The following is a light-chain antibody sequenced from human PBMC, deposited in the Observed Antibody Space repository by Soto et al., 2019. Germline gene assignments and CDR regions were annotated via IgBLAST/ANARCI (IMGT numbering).Light chain of an antibody. CDR2: GGS. CDR1: QNIRGNE. Sequence: EVVLTQSPGALSLSPGEGVTLSCRASQNIRGNELAWYRQKRGQAPRLLIYGGSSRAEGIPDRFSGRGPGTNFTLTIIRLEPEDSAVYYCQDYGTSHPWTFGQGTKPEIK. CDR3: QDYGTSHPWT. J-gene: IGKJ1*01. V-gene: IGKV3-20*01.